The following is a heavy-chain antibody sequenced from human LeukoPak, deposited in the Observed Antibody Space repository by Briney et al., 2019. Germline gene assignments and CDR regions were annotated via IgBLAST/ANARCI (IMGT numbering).Heavy chain of an antibody. Sequence: SETLSLTCTVSGGSIATTGYYWGWIRQPPGKGLEWIGNIYHYGTTYYNSSLKSRVTISIDTSKNQFSLRLSSVTAADTAVYYRARRHGSGSCLDNWGQGTLVTVSS. D-gene: IGHD3-10*01. CDR2: IYHYGTT. CDR3: ARRHGSGSCLDN. V-gene: IGHV4-39*01. J-gene: IGHJ4*02. CDR1: GGSIATTGYY.